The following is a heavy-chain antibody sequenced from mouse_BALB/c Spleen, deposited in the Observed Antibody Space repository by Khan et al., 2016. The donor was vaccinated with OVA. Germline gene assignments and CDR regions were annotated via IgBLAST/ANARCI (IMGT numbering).Heavy chain of an antibody. CDR2: INTYTGKP. Sequence: QIQLVQSGPELKKPGETVKISCKASGYTFINYGMNWVKQTPGKGLKWMGWINTYTGKPTYGDDFKGRFALSLETSASTAYLQINNLINEDMATYFCARISSYWYSDFGGAGTTVTVSS. V-gene: IGHV9-1*02. J-gene: IGHJ1*01. D-gene: IGHD6-2*01. CDR3: ARISSYWYSDF. CDR1: GYTFINYG.